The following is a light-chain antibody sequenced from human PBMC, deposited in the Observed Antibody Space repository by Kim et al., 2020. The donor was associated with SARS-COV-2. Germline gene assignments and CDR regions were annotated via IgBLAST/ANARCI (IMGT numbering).Light chain of an antibody. CDR2: SAS. V-gene: IGKV1-9*01. CDR3: HQLSSHPFT. Sequence: AAVGDRVTITCRATQDIGNYLAWYQHRPGKAPRLLIHSASTLYSGIPSRFRGSGSGTEFTLTLSSLQPEDFATYYCHQLSSHPFTFGGGTKVDIK. CDR1: QDIGNY. J-gene: IGKJ4*01.